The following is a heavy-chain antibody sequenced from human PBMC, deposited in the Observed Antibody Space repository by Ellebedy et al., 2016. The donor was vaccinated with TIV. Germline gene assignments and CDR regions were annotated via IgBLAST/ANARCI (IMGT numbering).Heavy chain of an antibody. CDR3: CRVNVFAFDI. J-gene: IGHJ3*02. Sequence: PGGSLRLSCSGSGFTFGDNSMSWFRQAPGEGLEWVGFIRSRAYGGTAEYAASVKGTFTISRDDSKSIAYLQMDSLKTEDTAVYYCCRVNVFAFDIWGQGTMVTVSS. CDR1: GFTFGDNS. V-gene: IGHV3-49*03. D-gene: IGHD3-16*01. CDR2: IRSRAYGGTA.